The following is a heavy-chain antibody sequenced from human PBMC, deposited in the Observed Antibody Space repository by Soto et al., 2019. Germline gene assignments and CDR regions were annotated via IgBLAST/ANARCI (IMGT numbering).Heavy chain of an antibody. D-gene: IGHD2-8*02. CDR2: IYWNDDR. Sequence: SGPTLVNPTQTLTLTCAFSGFSLTTTGEGVAWIRQSPGKALEWLALIYWNDDRRYSPSLKSRLTVTRDTSKDQVVLTLTNMDPVDSVTYFCARRSSLTLFGTCGYNFVHWGQGTLVTVSS. CDR3: ARRSSLTLFGTCGYNFVH. CDR1: GFSLTTTGEG. V-gene: IGHV2-5*01. J-gene: IGHJ4*02.